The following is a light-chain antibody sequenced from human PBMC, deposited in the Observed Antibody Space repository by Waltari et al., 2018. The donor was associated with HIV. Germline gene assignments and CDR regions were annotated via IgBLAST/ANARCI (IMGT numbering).Light chain of an antibody. CDR2: GNI. CDR1: GSNIGAGYD. CDR3: QSYDSSLSAWV. J-gene: IGLJ3*02. Sequence: QPVLTQPPSVSGAPGLGVTVSCTGSGSNIGAGYDVHWYQQLPGTAPKLLIYGNINRPSGVPDRVSASQSVSSASRAIAGLQPEDEADYYCQSYDSSLSAWVFGGGTKLTVL. V-gene: IGLV1-40*01.